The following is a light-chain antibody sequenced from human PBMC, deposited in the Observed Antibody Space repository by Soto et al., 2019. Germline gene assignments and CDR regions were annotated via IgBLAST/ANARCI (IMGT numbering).Light chain of an antibody. Sequence: QSVLTQPPSASATPGQRVTISCSGTSSSIRRNVVNWYQHVPGTAPKLLIYSNNQRPSGVPDRFSGSKSGTSASLAISGLQSEDEADYYCSGWDDSLNVVIFGGGTKVTVL. CDR2: SNN. CDR3: SGWDDSLNVVI. V-gene: IGLV1-44*01. J-gene: IGLJ2*01. CDR1: SSSIRRNV.